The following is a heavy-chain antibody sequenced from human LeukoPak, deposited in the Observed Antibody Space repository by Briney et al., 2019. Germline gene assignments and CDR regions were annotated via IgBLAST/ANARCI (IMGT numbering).Heavy chain of an antibody. J-gene: IGHJ4*02. CDR1: GFTFSSYS. CDR3: ARGVDY. CDR2: ISSSSSTI. V-gene: IGHV3-48*01. Sequence: GGSLRLSCIASGFTFSSYSMNWVRQAPGKGLEWVSYISSSSSTIYYADSVKGRFTISRDNAKNSLYLQMNSLGAEDTAVYYCARGVDYWGQGTLVTVSS. D-gene: IGHD6-13*01.